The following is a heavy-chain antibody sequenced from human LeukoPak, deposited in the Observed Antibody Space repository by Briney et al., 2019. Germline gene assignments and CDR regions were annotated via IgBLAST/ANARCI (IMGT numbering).Heavy chain of an antibody. CDR2: IFPGHSDT. CDR3: ARQGGWGNYVVY. Sequence: GESLKISCKSSGYSLTSYWIGWVRQMPGKGLEWMGIIFPGHSDTRYSPSFQGQVTFSVDKSISTAYLQWSSLKASDTAMYYCARQGGWGNYVVYWGQGTLVTVSS. J-gene: IGHJ4*02. V-gene: IGHV5-51*01. D-gene: IGHD6-19*01. CDR1: GYSLTSYW.